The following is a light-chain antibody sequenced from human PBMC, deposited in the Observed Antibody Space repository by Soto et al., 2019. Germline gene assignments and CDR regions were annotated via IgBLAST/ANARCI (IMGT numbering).Light chain of an antibody. CDR3: QQYNSYWT. V-gene: IGKV3-20*01. CDR2: AAS. J-gene: IGKJ1*01. CDR1: QTLSTNS. Sequence: EIVLTQSPGTLSLSPGERATLSCRASQTLSTNSLAWYQQRPGQTPRLLIYAASTRDTDIPDRFNGSGSGTDFALTISRLEPEDFATYYCQQYNSYWTFGQGTKVEIK.